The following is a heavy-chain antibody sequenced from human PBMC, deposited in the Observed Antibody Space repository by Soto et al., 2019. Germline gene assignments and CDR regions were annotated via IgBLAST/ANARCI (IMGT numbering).Heavy chain of an antibody. V-gene: IGHV3-30-3*01. Sequence: LRLSCAASGFTFSSYAMHWVRQAPGKGLEWVAVISYDGSNKYYADSVKSRFTISRDNSKNTLYLQMNSLRAEDTAVYYCAREMPSTAAAYSYYGLNVWGQGTSVTVSS. D-gene: IGHD6-13*01. CDR2: ISYDGSNK. CDR3: AREMPSTAAAYSYYGLNV. CDR1: GFTFSSYA. J-gene: IGHJ6*02.